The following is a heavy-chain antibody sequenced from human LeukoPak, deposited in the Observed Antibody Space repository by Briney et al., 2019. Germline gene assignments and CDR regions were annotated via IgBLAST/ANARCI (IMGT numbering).Heavy chain of an antibody. V-gene: IGHV3-21*01. CDR3: ATETIGRHYDY. CDR2: IGPTGTDR. Sequence: GGSLRLSCAASGFTFSSCGFNWVRQAPGKGLEWVSSIGPTGTDRYYADSVRGRFTISRDNAKNSTYLQMDSLRDEDTAVYYCATETIGRHYDYWGQGALLTVSS. J-gene: IGHJ4*02. D-gene: IGHD1-14*01. CDR1: GFTFSSCG.